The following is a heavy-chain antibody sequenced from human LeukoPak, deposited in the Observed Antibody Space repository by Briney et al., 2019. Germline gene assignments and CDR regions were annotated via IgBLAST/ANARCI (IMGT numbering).Heavy chain of an antibody. CDR3: ARVAVAVAGTPYYYYGMDV. CDR1: GGSISSGGYY. D-gene: IGHD6-19*01. Sequence: PSETLSLTCTVSGGSISSGGYYWSWIRQPPGKGLEWIGYIYHSGSTYYNPSLKSRVTISVDTSKNQFSLKLSSVTAADTAVYYCARVAVAVAGTPYYYYGMDVWGQGTTVTVSS. CDR2: IYHSGST. V-gene: IGHV4-30-2*01. J-gene: IGHJ6*02.